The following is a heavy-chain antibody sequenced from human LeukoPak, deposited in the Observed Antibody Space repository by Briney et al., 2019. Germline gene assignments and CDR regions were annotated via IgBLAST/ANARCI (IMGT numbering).Heavy chain of an antibody. CDR2: IYHSGST. Sequence: PSETLSLTCTVSGGSISSGGYYWSWVRQPPGKGLEWIGYIYHSGSTYYNPSLKSRVTISVDRPKNQFSLKLSSVTAADTAVYYCATCGGDCYSGLYYFDYWGQGTLVTVSS. CDR3: ATCGGDCYSGLYYFDY. V-gene: IGHV4-30-2*01. D-gene: IGHD2-21*01. J-gene: IGHJ4*02. CDR1: GGSISSGGYY.